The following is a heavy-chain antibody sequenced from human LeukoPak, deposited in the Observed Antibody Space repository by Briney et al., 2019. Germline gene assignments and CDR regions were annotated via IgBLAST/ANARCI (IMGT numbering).Heavy chain of an antibody. CDR3: ARSHDRYFDY. V-gene: IGHV4-4*02. CDR1: GGSISSDVW. Sequence: PSETLSLTCAVSGGSISSDVWWSWVRQPPGKGLEWIGEIYHSGGTNYNPSLKSRVTVSVGKSKNQFSLKVNSVTAADTAVYYCARSHDRYFDYWGQGTLVTVSS. D-gene: IGHD1-1*01. CDR2: IYHSGGT. J-gene: IGHJ4*02.